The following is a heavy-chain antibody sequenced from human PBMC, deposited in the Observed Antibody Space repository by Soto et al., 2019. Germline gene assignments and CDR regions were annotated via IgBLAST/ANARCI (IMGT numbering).Heavy chain of an antibody. CDR1: GGSISGYY. D-gene: IGHD1-26*01. CDR2: MYSGGNT. V-gene: IGHV4-59*01. J-gene: IGHJ4*02. Sequence: PSETLSLTCTVSGGSISGYYWSWIRQPPGKGLEWIGYMYSGGNTNYNPSLKSRVTLSVDTSKNQFSPKVSSVTAADTAVYYCARVSSGSSLYYFDYWGQGTLVTVSS. CDR3: ARVSSGSSLYYFDY.